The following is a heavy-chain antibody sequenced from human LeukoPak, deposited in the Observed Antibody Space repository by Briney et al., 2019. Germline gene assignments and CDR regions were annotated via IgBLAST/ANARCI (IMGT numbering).Heavy chain of an antibody. D-gene: IGHD3-10*01. CDR2: IKQDGSEK. CDR1: GFTFSRYY. V-gene: IGHV3-7*01. CDR3: ARVEFGEYTSYFDD. Sequence: GGSLRLSCAASGFTFSRYYMTWVRQAPGKGLEWVANIKQDGSEKDYVDSVRGRFTISRDNTKNSVFLHMNSLRVEDTGVYFCARVEFGEYTSYFDDWGQGTLVTVSS. J-gene: IGHJ4*02.